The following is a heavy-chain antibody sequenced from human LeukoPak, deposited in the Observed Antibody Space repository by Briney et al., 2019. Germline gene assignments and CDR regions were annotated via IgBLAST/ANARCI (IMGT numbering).Heavy chain of an antibody. Sequence: SETLSLTCAVYGGPFSGYYWSWIRQPPGKGLEWIGEINHSGSTNYNPSLKSRVTISVDTSKNQFSLKLSSVTAADTAVYYCARKGGRYDYVWGSYRHRYYFDYWGQGTLVTVSS. CDR2: INHSGST. J-gene: IGHJ4*02. V-gene: IGHV4-34*01. CDR1: GGPFSGYY. D-gene: IGHD3-16*02. CDR3: ARKGGRYDYVWGSYRHRYYFDY.